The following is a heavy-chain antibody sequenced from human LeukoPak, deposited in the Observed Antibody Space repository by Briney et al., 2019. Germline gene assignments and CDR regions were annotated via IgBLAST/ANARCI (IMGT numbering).Heavy chain of an antibody. CDR1: GFTFSSYA. Sequence: PGGSLRLSCAASGFTFSSYAMHWVRQAPGKGLEWVAVISYDGSNKYYADSVKGRFTISRDNSKNTLYLQMNSLRAEDTAVYYCAKDWRITIRGPFDYWGQGTLVTVSS. J-gene: IGHJ4*02. CDR3: AKDWRITIRGPFDY. V-gene: IGHV3-30*04. CDR2: ISYDGSNK. D-gene: IGHD3-3*01.